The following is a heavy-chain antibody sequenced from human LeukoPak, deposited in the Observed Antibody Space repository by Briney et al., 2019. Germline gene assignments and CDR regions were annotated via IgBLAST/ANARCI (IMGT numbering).Heavy chain of an antibody. CDR2: ISAYNYNT. V-gene: IGHV1-18*01. D-gene: IGHD2-2*01. Sequence: ASVKVSCKSSGYTFTNYAVRWLRQAPGQGLEWMGWISAYNYNTNYAQKFQGRLTMTTDPSTNTGYMELRSLRSDDTAVYYCARDDGLGYCSSMTCYVFDYWGQGTLVTVSS. J-gene: IGHJ4*02. CDR1: GYTFTNYA. CDR3: ARDDGLGYCSSMTCYVFDY.